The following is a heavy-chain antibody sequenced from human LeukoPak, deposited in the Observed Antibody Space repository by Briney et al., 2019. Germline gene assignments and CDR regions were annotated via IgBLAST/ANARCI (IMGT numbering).Heavy chain of an antibody. CDR1: GYTFTSYG. CDR3: ARGSVVVTAAMNDY. Sequence: ASVKVSCKASGYTFTSYGISWVRQAPGQGLEWMGWISAYNGNTNYAQELQGRVTMTRDTSTSTFYMELSSLRSEDTAVYYCARGSVVVTAAMNDYWGQGTLVTVSS. V-gene: IGHV1-18*01. J-gene: IGHJ4*02. D-gene: IGHD2-21*02. CDR2: ISAYNGNT.